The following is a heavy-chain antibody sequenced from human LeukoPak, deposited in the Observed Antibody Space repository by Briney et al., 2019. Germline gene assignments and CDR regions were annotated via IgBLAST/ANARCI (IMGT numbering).Heavy chain of an antibody. CDR3: ARALLSRDGSGCDY. D-gene: IGHD5-24*01. J-gene: IGHJ4*02. CDR1: GGSISSYY. Sequence: SECLSLTCTVSGGSISSYYWSWIRQPPGKGLEWIGYIYYSVSTNYNPSLKSRVTISVDTSKNQFSMKLSSVTAADTAVYYCARALLSRDGSGCDYWGQGTLV. CDR2: IYYSVST. V-gene: IGHV4-59*01.